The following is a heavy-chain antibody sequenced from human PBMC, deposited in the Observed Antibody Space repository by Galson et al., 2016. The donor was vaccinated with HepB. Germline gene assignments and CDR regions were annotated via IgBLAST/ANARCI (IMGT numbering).Heavy chain of an antibody. Sequence: SLRLSCAVSGFTFSDYTMHWVRQAPGKGLEWVAIISYDGSNKYYADSVKGRCTISRDNSKKTMYLQMHSLRPEDTAVYYCSRDNWGTGLDYWGQGTLVTVSS. CDR2: ISYDGSNK. D-gene: IGHD7-27*01. J-gene: IGHJ4*02. CDR3: SRDNWGTGLDY. V-gene: IGHV3-30-3*01. CDR1: GFTFSDYT.